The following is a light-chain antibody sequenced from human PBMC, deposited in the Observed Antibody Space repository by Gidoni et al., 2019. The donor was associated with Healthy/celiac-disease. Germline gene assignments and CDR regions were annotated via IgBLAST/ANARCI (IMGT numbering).Light chain of an antibody. CDR2: AAS. CDR3: QQSYSTS. Sequence: DIQMTQSPSSLSAAVGDRVTITCRASQSISSYLNWYQQKPAKAPKLLIYAASSLQSGVRSRFSGSGSGTDFTLSISSLQPKDFATYYCQQSYSTSFGGGTKVEIK. V-gene: IGKV1-39*01. J-gene: IGKJ4*01. CDR1: QSISSY.